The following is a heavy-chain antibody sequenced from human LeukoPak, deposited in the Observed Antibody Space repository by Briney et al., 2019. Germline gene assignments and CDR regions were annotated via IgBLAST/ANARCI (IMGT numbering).Heavy chain of an antibody. CDR2: INPSGGST. V-gene: IGHV1-46*01. CDR3: ARGTLGYGSSGYYYENYYYYMDV. CDR1: GYTFTSYY. J-gene: IGHJ6*03. D-gene: IGHD3-22*01. Sequence: ASVKVSCKASGYTFTSYYMHWVRQAPGQGLEWMGIINPSGGSTSYAQKFQGRVTMTRDTSTSTVYMELSSLRSEDTAVYYCARGTLGYGSSGYYYENYYYYMDVWGKGTTVTVSS.